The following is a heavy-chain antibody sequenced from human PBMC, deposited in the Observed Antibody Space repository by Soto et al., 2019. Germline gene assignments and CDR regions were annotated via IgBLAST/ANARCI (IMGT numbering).Heavy chain of an antibody. CDR2: ISGSGGST. D-gene: IGHD4-17*01. J-gene: IGHJ4*02. CDR3: APVPVTTGFDY. CDR1: GFTFSSYA. Sequence: EVQLLESGGGLVQPGGSLRLSCAASGFTFSSYAMNWVRQAPGKGLEWVSGISGSGGSTYYADSVKGRFTISRDNSKSTLYLQMNSLRAEDTAVYYCAPVPVTTGFDYWGQGTLVTVSS. V-gene: IGHV3-23*01.